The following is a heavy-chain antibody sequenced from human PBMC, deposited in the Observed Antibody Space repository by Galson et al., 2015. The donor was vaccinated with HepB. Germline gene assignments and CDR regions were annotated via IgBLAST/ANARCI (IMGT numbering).Heavy chain of an antibody. CDR1: GFTFSDYY. J-gene: IGHJ5*02. CDR2: ISSSSSYT. D-gene: IGHD6-13*01. Sequence: SLRLSCAASGFTFSDYYMSWIRQAPGKGLEWVSYISSSSSYTNYADSVKGRFTISRDNAKNSLYLQMNSLRAEDTAVYYCARQWGPSSSWYLSWGGVDRLPWRFDPWGQGTLVTVSS. V-gene: IGHV3-11*06. CDR3: ARQWGPSSSWYLSWGGVDRLPWRFDP.